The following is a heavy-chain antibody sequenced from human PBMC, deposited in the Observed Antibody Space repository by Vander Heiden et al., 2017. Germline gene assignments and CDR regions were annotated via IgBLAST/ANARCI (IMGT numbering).Heavy chain of an antibody. CDR2: ISGGGGST. J-gene: IGHJ6*02. Sequence: EVQLLESGGGLVQPGGSLRLSCAASGFTFSSYAMSWVRQAPGKGLEWVSAISGGGGSTYYADSVKGRFTISRDNSKNTLYLQMNSLRAEDTAVYYCAKDGNGSPLYYYGMDVWGQGTTVTVSS. V-gene: IGHV3-23*01. CDR3: AKDGNGSPLYYYGMDV. D-gene: IGHD1-26*01. CDR1: GFTFSSYA.